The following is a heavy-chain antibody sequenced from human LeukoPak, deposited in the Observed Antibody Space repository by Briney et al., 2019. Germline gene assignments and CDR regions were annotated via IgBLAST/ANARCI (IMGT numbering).Heavy chain of an antibody. J-gene: IGHJ6*01. CDR2: IYHSGSA. CDR3: ATDGSDYYYGMDV. CDR1: GGSISSSNW. D-gene: IGHD2-15*01. V-gene: IGHV4-4*02. Sequence: KPSETLSLTCAVSGGSISSSNWWSWVRQPPGKGLEWIGEIYHSGSANYNPSLKSRVTISVDKSKNQFSLKLSSVTAADTAVYYCATDGSDYYYGMDVWGQGTTVTVSS.